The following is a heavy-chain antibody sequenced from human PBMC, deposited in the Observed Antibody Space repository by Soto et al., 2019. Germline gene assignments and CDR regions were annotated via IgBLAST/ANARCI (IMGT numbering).Heavy chain of an antibody. J-gene: IGHJ6*02. Sequence: SETLSLTCAVSGTSISSSYWWSWVRQPPGKGLEWIGEIYHGGSTNYNPSLKSRVTISVDKSKNHFSLKVSSVTAADTAVYYCARVDIVLVPAAVRRDYYYYGMDVWGQGTTVTVSS. CDR2: IYHGGST. CDR3: ARVDIVLVPAAVRRDYYYYGMDV. D-gene: IGHD2-2*03. V-gene: IGHV4-4*02. CDR1: GTSISSSYW.